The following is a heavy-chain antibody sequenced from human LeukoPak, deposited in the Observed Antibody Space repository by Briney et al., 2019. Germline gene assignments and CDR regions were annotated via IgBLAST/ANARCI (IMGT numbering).Heavy chain of an antibody. J-gene: IGHJ4*02. CDR2: ISGSGGST. V-gene: IGHV3-23*01. CDR3: AKPQDFWRADGHDY. Sequence: GGSLRLSCAASGFTFSSYGMSWVRQAPGKGLEWVSAISGSGGSTYYADSVKGRFTISRDNSKNTLYLQMNSLRAEDTAVYYCAKPQDFWRADGHDYWGQGTLVTVSS. CDR1: GFTFSSYG. D-gene: IGHD3-3*01.